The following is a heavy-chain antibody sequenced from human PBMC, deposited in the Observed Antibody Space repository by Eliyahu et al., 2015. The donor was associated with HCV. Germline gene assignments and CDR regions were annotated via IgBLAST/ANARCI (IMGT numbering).Heavy chain of an antibody. D-gene: IGHD3-10*01. CDR3: VKGYYGSGSYPGMDV. J-gene: IGHJ6*02. CDR2: ISGSTGST. V-gene: IGHV3-23*01. Sequence: EVQLLESGGALVQPGGSLRLSCAASGFTFSSYAMGWVRQAPGKGLGWVSAISGSTGSTYYADSVKGRFTISRDNSKNTLYLQMNSLRADDTAVYYCVKGYYGSGSYPGMDVWGQGTTVTVSS. CDR1: GFTFSSYA.